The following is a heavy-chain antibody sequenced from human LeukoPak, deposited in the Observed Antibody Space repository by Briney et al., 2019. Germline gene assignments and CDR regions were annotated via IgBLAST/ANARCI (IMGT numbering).Heavy chain of an antibody. V-gene: IGHV1-24*01. Sequence: GASVKVSCKVSGYTLTELPMHWVRQAPGKGLEWMGGFDPEDGETIYEQKFQGRVTMTEDTSTDTAYMELSSLRSVDTAVYYCATYDSSGYYYFDYWGQGTLVTVSS. D-gene: IGHD3-22*01. CDR2: FDPEDGET. CDR3: ATYDSSGYYYFDY. J-gene: IGHJ4*02. CDR1: GYTLTELP.